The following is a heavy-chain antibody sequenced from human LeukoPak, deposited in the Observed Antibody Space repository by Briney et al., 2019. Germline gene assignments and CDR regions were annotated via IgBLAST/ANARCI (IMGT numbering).Heavy chain of an antibody. CDR2: ISYDGNNK. V-gene: IGHV3-30*18. D-gene: IGHD1-26*01. CDR1: GFTFSSYG. Sequence: GGSLRLSCAASGFTFSSYGMHWVRQAPGKGLEWVAVISYDGNNKYYADSVKGRFTISRDNSKNTLYLQMNSLRAEDTAVYYCAKGEAELDYWGQGTLVTVSS. J-gene: IGHJ4*02. CDR3: AKGEAELDY.